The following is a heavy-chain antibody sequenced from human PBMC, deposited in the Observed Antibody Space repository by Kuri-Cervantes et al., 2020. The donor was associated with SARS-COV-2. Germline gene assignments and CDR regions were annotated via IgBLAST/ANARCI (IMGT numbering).Heavy chain of an antibody. D-gene: IGHD3-3*01. CDR3: ARHRKIYDYWGGRGYFYYYMDV. CDR1: GGSISSSAYH. V-gene: IGHV4-39*01. J-gene: IGHJ6*03. Sequence: SDPLSLTFTVSGGSISSSAYHWGWIRQPPGKGLEWIGNIYYSGNTYYNPSLKSRVTISVDTSKNQFSLKLNSVTAAETAIYFCARHRKIYDYWGGRGYFYYYMDVCGSGTTVTVSS. CDR2: IYYSGNT.